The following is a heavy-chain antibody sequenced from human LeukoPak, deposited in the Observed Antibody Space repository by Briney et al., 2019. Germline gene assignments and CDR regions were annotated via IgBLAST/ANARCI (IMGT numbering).Heavy chain of an antibody. CDR3: ARQSDDLGYFQH. CDR2: IYYRGRT. V-gene: IGHV4-59*08. J-gene: IGHJ1*01. D-gene: IGHD3-16*01. Sequence: SETLSLTCTVSGGSLSSYYWSWIRQPPGKGLEWIGYIYYRGRTKYNPSLQSRVTISVDTSRNQFSLRLSSVTAADTAVYYCARQSDDLGYFQHWGQGTLVTISS. CDR1: GGSLSSYY.